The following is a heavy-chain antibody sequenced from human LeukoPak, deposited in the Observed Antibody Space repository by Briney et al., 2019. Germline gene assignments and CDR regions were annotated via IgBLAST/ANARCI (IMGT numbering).Heavy chain of an antibody. D-gene: IGHD5-12*01. Sequence: SETLSLTCTVSGGSISSYYWSWIRQPAGKGLEWIGRIYTSGSTNNNPSLKSRVTMSVDTSKNQFSLKLSSVTAADTAVYYCAREVVATIGVDYYYGMDVWGQGTTVTVSS. V-gene: IGHV4-4*07. CDR1: GGSISSYY. CDR2: IYTSGST. CDR3: AREVVATIGVDYYYGMDV. J-gene: IGHJ6*02.